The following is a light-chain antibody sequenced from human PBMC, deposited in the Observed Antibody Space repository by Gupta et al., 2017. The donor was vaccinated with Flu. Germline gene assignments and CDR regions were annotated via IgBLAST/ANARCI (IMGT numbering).Light chain of an antibody. CDR2: GAA. V-gene: IGKV3-15*01. CDR1: QSVSGN. Sequence: ATLSGSPGERATLSCRASQSVSGNLAWYQQKPGQAPRLLIYGAATRATGIPARFSGSGSGTEFTLTISSLQSEDFAVYYCQQYNNWLRGTFGQGTKVEIK. J-gene: IGKJ1*01. CDR3: QQYNNWLRGT.